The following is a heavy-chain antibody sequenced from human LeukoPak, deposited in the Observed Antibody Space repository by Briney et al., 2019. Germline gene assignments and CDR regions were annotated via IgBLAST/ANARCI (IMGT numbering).Heavy chain of an antibody. CDR1: GFTFSSYS. CDR3: ARGGGPGNYPFDF. Sequence: GGSLRLSCAASGFTFSSYSMNWVRQAPGKGLEWVPSISSTSNYISYADSVKGRFTISRDNAKSSLYLQMSSLRADDTAVYYCARGGGPGNYPFDFWGQGTLVTVSS. J-gene: IGHJ4*02. D-gene: IGHD1-7*01. CDR2: ISSTSNYI. V-gene: IGHV3-21*04.